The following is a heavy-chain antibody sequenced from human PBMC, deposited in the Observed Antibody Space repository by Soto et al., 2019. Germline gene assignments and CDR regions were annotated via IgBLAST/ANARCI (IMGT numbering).Heavy chain of an antibody. CDR3: ARERYNWNYYGMDV. Sequence: ASVKVSCKASGYTFTSYGISWVRQAPGQGLEWMGWISAYNGNTNYAQKLQDRVTMTTDTSTSTAYMELRSLRSDDTAVYYCARERYNWNYYGMDVWGQGTTVTVSS. CDR1: GYTFTSYG. CDR2: ISAYNGNT. V-gene: IGHV1-18*01. D-gene: IGHD1-20*01. J-gene: IGHJ6*02.